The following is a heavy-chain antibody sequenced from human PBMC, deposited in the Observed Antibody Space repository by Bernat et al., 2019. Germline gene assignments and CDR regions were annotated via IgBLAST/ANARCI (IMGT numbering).Heavy chain of an antibody. CDR3: AEGGSFDY. CDR1: GFTFSSYW. J-gene: IGHJ4*02. V-gene: IGHV3-7*01. Sequence: EVQLVESGGGLVQPGGSLRLSCAASGFTFSSYWMSWVRQAPGKGLEWVANINQDGSEKNYVNSVKGRFTISRDNAKNSLYLQMNSLRAEDTAVYYCAEGGSFDYWGQGTLVTVSS. CDR2: INQDGSEK. D-gene: IGHD3-16*01.